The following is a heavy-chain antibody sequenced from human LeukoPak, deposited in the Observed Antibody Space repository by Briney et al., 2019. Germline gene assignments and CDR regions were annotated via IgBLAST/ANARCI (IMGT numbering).Heavy chain of an antibody. V-gene: IGHV7-4-1*02. J-gene: IGHJ6*02. Sequence: ASVKVSCKASGYTFTSYAMNWVRQAPGQGLEWMGWINTNTGNPTYAQGFTGRFVFSLDTSVSTAYLQISSLKAEDTAVYYCAASIAVAGYYYYGMDVWGQGTTVTVSS. CDR2: INTNTGNP. CDR1: GYTFTSYA. D-gene: IGHD6-19*01. CDR3: AASIAVAGYYYYGMDV.